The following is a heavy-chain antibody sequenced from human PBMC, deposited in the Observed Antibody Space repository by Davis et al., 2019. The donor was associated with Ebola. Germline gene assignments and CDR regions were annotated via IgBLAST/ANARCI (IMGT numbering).Heavy chain of an antibody. CDR2: VYYSGST. D-gene: IGHD3-3*01. V-gene: IGHV4-59*08. CDR1: GGSISSHY. J-gene: IGHJ6*02. CDR3: ARVRTIFGVVIEDYGMDV. Sequence: MPSETLSLTCTVSGGSISSHYWSWIRQPPGKGLEWIGYVYYSGSTNYNPSHKSRVTISVDSSKNQFSLKLSSVTAADTAVYYCARVRTIFGVVIEDYGMDVWGQGTTVTVSS.